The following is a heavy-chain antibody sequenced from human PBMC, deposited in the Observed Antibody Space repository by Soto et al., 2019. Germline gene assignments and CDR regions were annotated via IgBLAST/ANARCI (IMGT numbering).Heavy chain of an antibody. CDR2: IYHSGST. CDR1: GGSISSSNW. J-gene: IGHJ5*02. CDR3: ARGIITMVRGVIDWFDP. V-gene: IGHV4-4*02. Sequence: PSETLSLTCAVSGGSISSSNWWSWVRQPPGKGLEWIGEIYHSGSTNYNPSLKSRVTISVDTSKNQFSLKLSSVTAADTAVYYCARGIITMVRGVIDWFDPWGQGTLVTVSS. D-gene: IGHD3-10*01.